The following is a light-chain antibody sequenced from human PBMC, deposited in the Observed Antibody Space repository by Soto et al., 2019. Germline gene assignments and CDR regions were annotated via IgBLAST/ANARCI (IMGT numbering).Light chain of an antibody. CDR1: ESVGSN. CDR3: QQYYKWPPET. J-gene: IGKJ2*01. Sequence: EIVMTQSPATLSVSPGERATLSCRASESVGSNLAWYQQKPGQAPRLLIHGASKRATGIPARFSGSGSGTEFTLTISSPQSEDFVVYYCQQYYKWPPETFGQGTKVEIK. CDR2: GAS. V-gene: IGKV3-15*01.